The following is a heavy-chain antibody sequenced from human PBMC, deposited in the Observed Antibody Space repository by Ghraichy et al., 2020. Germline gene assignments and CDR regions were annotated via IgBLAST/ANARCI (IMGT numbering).Heavy chain of an antibody. Sequence: ETLSLTCVASEFTFSSYAMSWVRQAPGKGLEWVSTISASGGSTYYADSVKGRFTISRDNSQNTLYLQMNSLRVEDTAVYFCASRTVVTSLDCWGQGTLVTVSS. D-gene: IGHD4-23*01. CDR1: EFTFSSYA. CDR3: ASRTVVTSLDC. V-gene: IGHV3-23*01. J-gene: IGHJ4*02. CDR2: ISASGGST.